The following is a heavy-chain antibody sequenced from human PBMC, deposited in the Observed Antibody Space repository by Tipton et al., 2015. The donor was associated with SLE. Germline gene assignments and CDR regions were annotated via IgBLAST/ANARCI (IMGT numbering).Heavy chain of an antibody. D-gene: IGHD3-10*01. CDR2: IYYSGST. V-gene: IGHV4-31*03. J-gene: IGHJ2*01. CDR3: ARGPKGSGSYSDWYFDL. CDR1: GGSISSGGYY. Sequence: LRLSCTVSGGSISSGGYYWSWIRQHPGKGLEWIGYIYYSGSTYYNPSLKSRVTISVDTSKNQFSLKLSSVTAADTAVYYCARGPKGSGSYSDWYFDLWGRGTLVTVSS.